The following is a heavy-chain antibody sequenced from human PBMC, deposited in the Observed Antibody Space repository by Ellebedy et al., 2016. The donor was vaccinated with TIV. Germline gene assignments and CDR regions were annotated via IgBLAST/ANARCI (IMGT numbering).Heavy chain of an antibody. CDR3: ARDGGSGRYGAFDI. D-gene: IGHD1-26*01. Sequence: GGSLRLSCAASGFTFSSYWMHWVRQAPGKGLVWVSRIDSDGSSTSYADSVKGRFTISRDTAKNTLYLQMNSLRVEDTAVYYCARDGGSGRYGAFDIWGQGTMVTVSS. V-gene: IGHV3-74*01. J-gene: IGHJ3*02. CDR1: GFTFSSYW. CDR2: IDSDGSST.